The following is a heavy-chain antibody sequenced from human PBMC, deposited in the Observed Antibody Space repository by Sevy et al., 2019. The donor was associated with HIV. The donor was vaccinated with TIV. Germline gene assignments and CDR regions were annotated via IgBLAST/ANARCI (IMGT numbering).Heavy chain of an antibody. J-gene: IGHJ4*02. V-gene: IGHV3-7*04. CDR1: GFTFSSYW. D-gene: IGHD6-13*01. CDR2: IKQDGREK. CDR3: ARAYRSTWDPYYYFDC. Sequence: GGSLRLSCAASGFTFSSYWMSWVRQAPGKGLEWVANIKQDGREKYYVDSVRGRFTISRDNAKNSLYLQMNSLRAEDTAVYYCARAYRSTWDPYYYFDCWGQGTLVTVSS.